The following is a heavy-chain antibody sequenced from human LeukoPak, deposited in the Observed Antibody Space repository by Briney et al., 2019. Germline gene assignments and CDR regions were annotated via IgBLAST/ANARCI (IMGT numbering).Heavy chain of an antibody. CDR1: GFTFSSYS. CDR2: ISSSSSYI. V-gene: IGHV3-21*01. CDR3: ATPPRRDYGYYFDY. Sequence: GGSLRLSCAASGFTFSSYSMNWVRQAPGKGLEWVSSISSSSSYIYYADSVKGRFTISRDNAKNSLYLQMNSLRAEDTAVYYCATPPRRDYGYYFDYRGQGTLVTVSS. D-gene: IGHD4-17*01. J-gene: IGHJ4*02.